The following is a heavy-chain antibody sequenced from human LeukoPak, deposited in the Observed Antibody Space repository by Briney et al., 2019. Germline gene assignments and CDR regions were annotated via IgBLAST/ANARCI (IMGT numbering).Heavy chain of an antibody. CDR1: GFTFSRYS. J-gene: IGHJ4*02. D-gene: IGHD3-22*01. V-gene: IGHV3-48*01. CDR3: ARDYYDSSGFPDL. CDR2: ISSSSRTI. Sequence: PGGSLRLSCAASGFTFSRYSMNWVRQAPGKGLEWVSYISSSSRTIYYADSVKGRFTISRDNAKNSLYLQMNSLRAEDTAVYYCARDYYDSSGFPDLRGQGTLVTVSS.